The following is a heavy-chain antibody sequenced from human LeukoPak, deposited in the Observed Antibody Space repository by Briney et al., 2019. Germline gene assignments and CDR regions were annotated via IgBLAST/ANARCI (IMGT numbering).Heavy chain of an antibody. CDR2: IYYSGST. Sequence: SETLSLTCTVSGGSISSYYWSWIRQPPGKGLEWIGYIYYSGSTNYNPSLKSRVTKSVDTSKNQFSLKLSSVTAADTAVYFCARSCGGTYYYFDYWGQGILVTVSS. CDR1: GGSISSYY. D-gene: IGHD2-21*01. J-gene: IGHJ4*02. V-gene: IGHV4-59*01. CDR3: ARSCGGTYYYFDY.